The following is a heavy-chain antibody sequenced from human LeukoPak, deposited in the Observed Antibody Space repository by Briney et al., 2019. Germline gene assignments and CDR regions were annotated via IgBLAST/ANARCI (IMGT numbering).Heavy chain of an antibody. CDR2: IGTSGGTT. CDR1: GFTFSSYA. D-gene: IGHD1-26*01. CDR3: AKGSDLIVGATIADY. Sequence: GGSLRLSCAASGFTFSSYAMSWVRQAPGKGQEWVSAIGTSGGTTYYADSVKGRFIISRDNSKNTLYLQMNSLRAEDTAVYYCAKGSDLIVGATIADYWGQGTLVTVSS. V-gene: IGHV3-23*01. J-gene: IGHJ4*02.